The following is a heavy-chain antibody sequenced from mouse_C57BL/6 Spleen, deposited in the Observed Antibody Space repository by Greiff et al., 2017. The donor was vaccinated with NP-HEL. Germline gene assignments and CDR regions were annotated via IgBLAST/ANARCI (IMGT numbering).Heavy chain of an antibody. V-gene: IGHV1-80*01. CDR1: GYAFSSYW. J-gene: IGHJ2*01. D-gene: IGHD1-1*01. CDR2: IYPGDGDT. Sequence: QVHVKQSGAELVKPGASVKISCKASGYAFSSYWMNWVKQRPGKGLEWIGQIYPGDGDTNYNGKFKGKATLTADKSSSTAYMPLSSLTSEESAVYFSARRGSSDYFDYWGEGTTLTVSS. CDR3: ARRGSSDYFDY.